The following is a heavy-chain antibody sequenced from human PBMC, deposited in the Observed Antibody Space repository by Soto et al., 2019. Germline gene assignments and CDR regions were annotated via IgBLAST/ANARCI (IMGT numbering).Heavy chain of an antibody. CDR1: GFTFSSYA. V-gene: IGHV3-23*01. CDR3: AKGVSGWAYYYYYGMDV. Sequence: EVQLLESGGGLVQPGGSLRLSCAASGFTFSSYAMSWVRQAPGKGLEWVSAISGSGGSTYYADSVKGRFTISRDNSKNTLYLEMNGLRAEDTAVYYCAKGVSGWAYYYYYGMDVWGQGTTVTVSS. D-gene: IGHD6-19*01. CDR2: ISGSGGST. J-gene: IGHJ6*02.